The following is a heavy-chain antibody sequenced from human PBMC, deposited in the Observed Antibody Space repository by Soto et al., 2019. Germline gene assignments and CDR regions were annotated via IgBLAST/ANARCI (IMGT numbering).Heavy chain of an antibody. CDR2: ISGSGGST. Sequence: GGSLRLSCAASGFTFSSYAMSWVRQAPGKGLEWVSAISGSGGSTYYADSVKGRFTISRDNSKNTLYLQMNSLRAEDTAVYYCAKDGRYCSGGSCYNPRGLDYWGQGTLVTVSS. CDR3: AKDGRYCSGGSCYNPRGLDY. V-gene: IGHV3-23*01. CDR1: GFTFSSYA. D-gene: IGHD2-15*01. J-gene: IGHJ4*02.